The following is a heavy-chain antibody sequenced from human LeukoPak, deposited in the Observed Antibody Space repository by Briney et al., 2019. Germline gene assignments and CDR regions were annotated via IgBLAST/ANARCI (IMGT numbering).Heavy chain of an antibody. Sequence: GGSLRLSCAASGFTVSSNYMSWVRQAPGKGLEWVSVIYSDGSTYYADSVKGRFTISRDNSKNRLYLQMNSLRAEATAVYYCASSLGGIIDYGGQGTLVAVSS. CDR2: IYSDGST. D-gene: IGHD3-16*01. CDR3: ASSLGGIIDY. J-gene: IGHJ4*02. V-gene: IGHV3-66*02. CDR1: GFTVSSNY.